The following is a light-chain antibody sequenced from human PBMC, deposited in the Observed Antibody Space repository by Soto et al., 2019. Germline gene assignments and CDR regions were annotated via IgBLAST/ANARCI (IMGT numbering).Light chain of an antibody. CDR3: QQYNNWPPWT. J-gene: IGKJ1*01. CDR1: QSVSTN. Sequence: EIVMTQSPATLSVSPGEGATLSCRASQSVSTNLAWYQQKPGQAPRLLIYGASTRATGIPVTFSGGGSGTEFTLTISSLQSEDFAVYYCQQYNNWPPWTFGQGTKVEIK. CDR2: GAS. V-gene: IGKV3-15*01.